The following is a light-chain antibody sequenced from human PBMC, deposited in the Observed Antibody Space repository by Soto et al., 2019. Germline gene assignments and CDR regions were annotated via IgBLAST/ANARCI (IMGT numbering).Light chain of an antibody. CDR3: SSYTSSSTRV. Sequence: QSALTQPDSVSGSPGQSITISCTGTSRDVGGYNDVSWYQQHPGKAPKLMMYDVSNRPSGVSTRFSGSKSGNTASLTISGLQADDEADYYCSSYTSSSTRVFGGGTKMTVL. J-gene: IGLJ3*02. CDR1: SRDVGGYND. V-gene: IGLV2-14*01. CDR2: DVS.